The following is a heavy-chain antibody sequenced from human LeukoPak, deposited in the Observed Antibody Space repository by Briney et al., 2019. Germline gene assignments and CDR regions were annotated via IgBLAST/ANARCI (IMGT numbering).Heavy chain of an antibody. V-gene: IGHV3-23*01. CDR3: AKITKATTPNY. Sequence: GGSLRLSCAASGLTFSNYAMNWVRQASGRGLEWVSGITDSGRKTYYADSVKGRFSVSRDNSKNTVYLQMSDLRAEDTAVYYCAKITKATTPNYWGQGTLVTVSS. D-gene: IGHD4-17*01. J-gene: IGHJ4*02. CDR2: ITDSGRKT. CDR1: GLTFSNYA.